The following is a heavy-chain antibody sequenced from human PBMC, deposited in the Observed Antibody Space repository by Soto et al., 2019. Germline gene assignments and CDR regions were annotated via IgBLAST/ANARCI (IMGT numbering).Heavy chain of an antibody. CDR3: ARDGGSGTSVAGTGAYFGMDV. CDR2: IWYDGSNK. J-gene: IGHJ6*02. D-gene: IGHD6-19*01. Sequence: PGGSLRLSCAASGFTFSSYGMHWVRQAPGKGLEWVAVIWYDGSNKYYADSVKGRFTISRDNSKNMLYLQMNSLSDEDTAVYYCARDGGSGTSVAGTGAYFGMDVWGQGTTVTVSS. CDR1: GFTFSSYG. V-gene: IGHV3-33*01.